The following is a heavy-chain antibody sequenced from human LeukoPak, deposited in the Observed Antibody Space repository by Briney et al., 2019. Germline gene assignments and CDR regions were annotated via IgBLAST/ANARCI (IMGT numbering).Heavy chain of an antibody. V-gene: IGHV3-64*01. CDR1: GFTFSSYA. CDR3: ARDSLRGEYYFDY. CDR2: ISSNGGST. J-gene: IGHJ4*02. Sequence: PGGSLRLSCAASGFTFSSYAMHWVRQAPGKGLEYVSAISSNGGSTYYANSVKGRFTISRDNSKNTLYLQMGSLRAEDMAVYYCARDSLRGEYYFDYWGQGTLVTVSS.